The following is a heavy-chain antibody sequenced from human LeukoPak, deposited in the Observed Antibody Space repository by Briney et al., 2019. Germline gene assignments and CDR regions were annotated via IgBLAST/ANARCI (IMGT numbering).Heavy chain of an antibody. V-gene: IGHV1-69*13. J-gene: IGHJ4*02. CDR3: ARDSYYYDSSGYSLGY. Sequence: SVKVSCKASGYTFTSYYMHWVRQAPGQGLEWMGGIIPIFGTANYAQKFQGRVTITADESTSTAYMELSSLRSEDTAVYYCARDSYYYDSSGYSLGYWGQGTLVTVSS. D-gene: IGHD3-22*01. CDR2: IIPIFGTA. CDR1: GYTFTSYY.